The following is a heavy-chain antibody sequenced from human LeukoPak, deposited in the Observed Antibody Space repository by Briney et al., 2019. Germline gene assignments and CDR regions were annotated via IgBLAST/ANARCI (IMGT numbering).Heavy chain of an antibody. CDR1: GYSISSGYY. V-gene: IGHV4-38-2*02. D-gene: IGHD3-22*01. Sequence: PSETLSLTCTVSGYSISSGYYWGWIRQPPGKGLEWIGRIYTSGSTNYNPSLKSRVTMSVDTSKNQFSLKLSSVAAADTAVYYCARDPKLYYDSSGYYGYFDYWGQGTLVTISS. CDR2: IYTSGST. CDR3: ARDPKLYYDSSGYYGYFDY. J-gene: IGHJ4*02.